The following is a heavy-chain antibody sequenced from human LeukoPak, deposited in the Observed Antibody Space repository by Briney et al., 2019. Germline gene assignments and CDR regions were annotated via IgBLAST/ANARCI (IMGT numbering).Heavy chain of an antibody. V-gene: IGHV3-74*01. CDR3: ATKQWLAPPPDS. CDR2: INTDGTVT. CDR1: GFTFSKYL. Sequence: GGSLRLSCAASGFTFSKYLMLWVRQAPGKGLESVSRINTDGTVTTYADSVRGRFTVSRDNADNTMFLQMNSVRDEDTAVYYCATKQWLAPPPDSWGQGTPVTVSS. J-gene: IGHJ4*02. D-gene: IGHD6-19*01.